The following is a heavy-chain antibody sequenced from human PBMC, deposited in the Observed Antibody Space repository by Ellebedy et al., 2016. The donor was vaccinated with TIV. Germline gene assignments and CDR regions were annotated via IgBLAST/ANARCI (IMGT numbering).Heavy chain of an antibody. CDR2: IYYSGST. V-gene: IGHV4-31*03. D-gene: IGHD6-19*01. J-gene: IGHJ4*02. Sequence: SETLSLXXTVSGGSISSGGYYWSWIRQHPGKGLEWIGYIYYSGSTYYNPSLKSRVTISVDTSKNQFSLKLSSVTAADTAVYYCARGGLREGVAVWGQGTLVTVSS. CDR3: ARGGLREGVAV. CDR1: GGSISSGGYY.